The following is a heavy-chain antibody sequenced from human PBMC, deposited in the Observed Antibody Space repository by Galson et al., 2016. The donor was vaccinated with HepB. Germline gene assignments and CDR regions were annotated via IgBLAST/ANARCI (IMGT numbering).Heavy chain of an antibody. CDR1: GFTFSDSY. V-gene: IGHV3-11*01. CDR3: AREADT. Sequence: SLRLSCAASGFTFSDSYMSWVRQAPGKGLEWVSHISSSGGTIYYADSVKGRFTVSRDNAKNSLYLQMNSLRVENTAVYYCAREADTWGQGTLVTVSS. CDR2: ISSSGGTI. D-gene: IGHD6-25*01. J-gene: IGHJ4*02.